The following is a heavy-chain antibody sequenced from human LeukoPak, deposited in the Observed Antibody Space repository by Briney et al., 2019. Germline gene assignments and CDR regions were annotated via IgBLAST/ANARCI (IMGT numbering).Heavy chain of an antibody. V-gene: IGHV3-23*01. CDR3: AKGSKGTYDY. CDR2: IIGNGDST. CDR1: GFTFSSYV. J-gene: IGHJ4*02. Sequence: GGSLRLSCVASGFTFSSYVMTWVRQAPGKGLEWVSSIIGNGDSTYYAGSVKGRLTISRDNSKNTLYLQMNSLRAEDTAIYYCAKGSKGTYDYWGQGTLVTVSS.